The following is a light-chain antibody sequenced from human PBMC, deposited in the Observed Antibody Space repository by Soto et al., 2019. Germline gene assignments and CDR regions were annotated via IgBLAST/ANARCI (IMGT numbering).Light chain of an antibody. CDR3: VQGTHWPLYT. CDR2: KVS. Sequence: DVVVTQSPLSLPVTLGQPASISCRSSQSLAYSDGNTCLNWFQQWPGQSPRRLIYKVSDRDSGVPDRFSGSGSGTDFTLKISTVEAEDVGVYCCVQGTHWPLYTFGQGPKLEIK. J-gene: IGKJ2*01. V-gene: IGKV2-30*01. CDR1: QSLAYSDGNTC.